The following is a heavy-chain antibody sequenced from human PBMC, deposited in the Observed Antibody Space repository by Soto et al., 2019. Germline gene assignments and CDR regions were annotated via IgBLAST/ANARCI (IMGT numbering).Heavy chain of an antibody. Sequence: PSETLSLTCTVSGDSISSYYWTWIRQPPGKGLEYIGYIYYSGRTYYNPSLKSRVTISVDTFKNQFSLKLSSVTAADTAVYYCARGHLGITTTGTWYDFDYWGQGTLVTVS. J-gene: IGHJ4*02. CDR2: IYYSGRT. CDR3: ARGHLGITTTGTWYDFDY. CDR1: GDSISSYY. V-gene: IGHV4-59*01. D-gene: IGHD2-15*01.